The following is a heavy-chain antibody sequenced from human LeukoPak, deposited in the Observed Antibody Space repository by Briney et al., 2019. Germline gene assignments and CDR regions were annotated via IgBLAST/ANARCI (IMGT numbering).Heavy chain of an antibody. CDR1: GFTFSSSA. D-gene: IGHD1-26*01. Sequence: GGSLRLSCAASGFTFSSSAMSWVRQVPGKGLKWVSGIGASGGSTYYADSVRGRFTISRDNSKNTLYVQMNSLRDEDTAVYYCAKGQRWESPHYLDSWGQGTLVNVSS. CDR3: AKGQRWESPHYLDS. V-gene: IGHV3-23*01. CDR2: IGASGGST. J-gene: IGHJ4*02.